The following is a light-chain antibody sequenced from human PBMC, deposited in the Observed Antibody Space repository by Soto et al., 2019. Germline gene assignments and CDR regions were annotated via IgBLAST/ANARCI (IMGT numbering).Light chain of an antibody. J-gene: IGKJ2*01. CDR2: WAS. CDR3: QQYYSSPPYT. Sequence: DIVMTQSPDSLAVSLGERATINCKSGQSVLYSSNNKNYLAWYQQKPGQPPKLLIYWASTRESGVPDRFSGSGSGIDFTLTISSLQAEDVAVYYCQQYYSSPPYTFGQGTKLEIK. V-gene: IGKV4-1*01. CDR1: QSVLYSSNNKNY.